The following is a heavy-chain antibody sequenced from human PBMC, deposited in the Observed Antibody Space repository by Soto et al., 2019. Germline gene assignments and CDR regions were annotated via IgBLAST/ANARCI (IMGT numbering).Heavy chain of an antibody. CDR3: ARDSTGVAAAGNFPDY. CDR1: GFTFSSYA. J-gene: IGHJ4*02. D-gene: IGHD6-13*01. V-gene: IGHV3-30-3*01. Sequence: PGGSLRLSCAAPGFTFSSYAMHWVRQAPGKGLEWVAVISYDGSNKYYADSVKGRFTISRDNSKNTLYLQMNSLRAEDTAVYYCARDSTGVAAAGNFPDYWGQGTLVTVSS. CDR2: ISYDGSNK.